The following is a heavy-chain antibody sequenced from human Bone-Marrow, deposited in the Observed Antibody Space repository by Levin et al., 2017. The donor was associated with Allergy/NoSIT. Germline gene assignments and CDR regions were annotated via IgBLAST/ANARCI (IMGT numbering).Heavy chain of an antibody. Sequence: LSLTCAASGFTFSSYSMNWVRQAPGKGLEWVSSISSSSSYIYYADSVKGRFTISRDNAKNSLYLQMNSLRAEDTAVYYCARDGPDDSSGWTALVYWGQGTLVTVSS. CDR3: ARDGPDDSSGWTALVY. V-gene: IGHV3-21*01. D-gene: IGHD3-22*01. J-gene: IGHJ4*02. CDR2: ISSSSSYI. CDR1: GFTFSSYS.